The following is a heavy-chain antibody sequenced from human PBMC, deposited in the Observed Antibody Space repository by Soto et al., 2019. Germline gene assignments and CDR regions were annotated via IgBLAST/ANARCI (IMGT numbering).Heavy chain of an antibody. D-gene: IGHD3-10*01. Sequence: GRLVQSGPEVKKPGASVRVSCMTSGYAFTSYGVNWVRQVPGQGLEWMGWIAPHSGRTTYLPKFQGRVTITADPSTNTAYMELTSLSSDDTGIYFCARAATGSYHSAYWGQGTVVTVSA. CDR3: ARAATGSYHSAY. V-gene: IGHV1-18*04. J-gene: IGHJ4*02. CDR1: GYAFTSYG. CDR2: IAPHSGRT.